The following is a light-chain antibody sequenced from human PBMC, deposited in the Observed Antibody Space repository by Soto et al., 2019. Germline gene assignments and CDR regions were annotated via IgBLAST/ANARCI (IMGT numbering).Light chain of an antibody. CDR3: QQSYGTPLT. J-gene: IGKJ4*01. V-gene: IGKV1-39*01. CDR1: QSISNY. CDR2: ASS. Sequence: DMEMTQSPSSLSAFVGDRVTITCRASQSISNYLNWYQHKPGKVPKLLNYASSSLQSGVPTRFSGSGSGTDFNLTINSLQHEDFAPYNCQQSYGTPLTFGGGTQSETK.